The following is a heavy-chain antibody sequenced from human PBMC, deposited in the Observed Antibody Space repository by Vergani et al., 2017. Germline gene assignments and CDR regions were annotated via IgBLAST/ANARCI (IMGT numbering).Heavy chain of an antibody. CDR3: ARGYTLYYYYYMDV. CDR2: IYYSGST. J-gene: IGHJ6*03. Sequence: QLQLQESGPGLVKPSETLSLTCTVSGGSISSSSYYWGWIRQPPGKGLEWIGSIYYSGSTYYNPSLKSRVTISVDTSKNQFSLKLSSVTAADTAVYYCARGYTLYYYYYMDVWGKGTTVTVSS. V-gene: IGHV4-39*07. D-gene: IGHD5-24*01. CDR1: GGSISSSSYY.